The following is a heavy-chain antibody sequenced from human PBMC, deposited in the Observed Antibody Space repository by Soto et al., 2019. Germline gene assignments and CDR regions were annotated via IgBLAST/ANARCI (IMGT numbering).Heavy chain of an antibody. CDR3: ASLTDQLYYFDY. CDR1: GFTLSSYA. V-gene: IGHV3-30-3*01. D-gene: IGHD3-9*01. J-gene: IGHJ4*02. Sequence: QVQLVESGGGVVQPGRSLRLSCAASGFTLSSYAIHWVRQAPGKGLEWVAVISYDGSNKYYADSVKGRFTISRDNSKNTLYLQMNSLRAEDTAVYYCASLTDQLYYFDYWGQGTLVTVSS. CDR2: ISYDGSNK.